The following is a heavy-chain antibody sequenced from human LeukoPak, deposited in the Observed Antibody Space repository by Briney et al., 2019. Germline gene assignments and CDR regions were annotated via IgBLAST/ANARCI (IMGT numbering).Heavy chain of an antibody. CDR3: ARRPWGYYFDY. V-gene: IGHV3-48*01. CDR1: GFTFSSYS. Sequence: GGSLRLSCAASGFTFSSYSMNWVRQAPGKGLEWVSYISSSSTIYYADSVKGRFTISRDNAKNSLYLQMNSLRAEDTAVYYCARRPWGYYFDYWGQGTLVTVSS. CDR2: ISSSSTI. J-gene: IGHJ4*02. D-gene: IGHD3-16*01.